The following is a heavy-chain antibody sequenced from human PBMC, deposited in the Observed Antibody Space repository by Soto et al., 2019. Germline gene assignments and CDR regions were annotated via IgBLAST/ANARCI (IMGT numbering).Heavy chain of an antibody. J-gene: IGHJ3*02. D-gene: IGHD3-16*01. Sequence: SETLSLTCTVSGGSISSSSYYWGWIRQPPGKGLEWIGSIYYSGSTYYNPSLKSRVTISVDTSKNQFSLKLSSVTAADTAVYYCARLGESTGDAFDIWGQGTMVTVSS. CDR1: GGSISSSSYY. CDR3: ARLGESTGDAFDI. CDR2: IYYSGST. V-gene: IGHV4-39*01.